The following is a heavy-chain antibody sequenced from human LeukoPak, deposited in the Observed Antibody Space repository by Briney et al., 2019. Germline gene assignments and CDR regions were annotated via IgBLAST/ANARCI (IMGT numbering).Heavy chain of an antibody. Sequence: GGSLRLSCVASGFTFSTYWMTWVRQAPGKGLEWVSAISGSGGSTYYADSVKGRFTISRDNSKNTLYLQMNSLRAEDTAVYYCAKALPLRLVYFDYWGQGTLVTVSS. CDR2: ISGSGGST. CDR1: GFTFSTYW. CDR3: AKALPLRLVYFDY. D-gene: IGHD3-9*01. V-gene: IGHV3-23*01. J-gene: IGHJ4*02.